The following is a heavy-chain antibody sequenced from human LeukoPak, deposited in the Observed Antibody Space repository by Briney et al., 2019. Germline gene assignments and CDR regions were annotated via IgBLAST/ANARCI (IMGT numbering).Heavy chain of an antibody. J-gene: IGHJ5*02. Sequence: GGSLRLSCAASGFTFSSYGMHWVRQAPGKGLEWVAFIRYDGSNKYYADSVKGRFTISRDNSKNTPYLQMNSLRAEDTAVYYCASLYGSGPKWSDPWGQGTLVTVSS. CDR1: GFTFSSYG. V-gene: IGHV3-30*02. CDR2: IRYDGSNK. D-gene: IGHD3-10*01. CDR3: ASLYGSGPKWSDP.